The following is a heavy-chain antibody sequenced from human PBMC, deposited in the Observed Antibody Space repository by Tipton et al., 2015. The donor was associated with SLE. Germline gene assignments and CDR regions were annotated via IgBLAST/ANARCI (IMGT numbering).Heavy chain of an antibody. CDR2: IYTSGST. CDR3: ARLGDYGDGGWFDP. Sequence: TLSLTCTVSGGSISSYYWSWIRQPAGKGLEWIGRIYTSGSTNYNPSLKSRVTMSVDTSKNQFSLKLSSVTAADTAVYYCARLGDYGDGGWFDPWGQGTLVTVSS. D-gene: IGHD4-17*01. CDR1: GGSISSYY. V-gene: IGHV4-4*07. J-gene: IGHJ5*02.